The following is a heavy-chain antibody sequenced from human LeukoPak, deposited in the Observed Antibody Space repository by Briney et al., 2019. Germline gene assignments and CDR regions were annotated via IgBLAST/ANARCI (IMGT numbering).Heavy chain of an antibody. Sequence: SETLSLTCSVSGGSIGSYFWSWIRQPPGKGLEWIAYTYTSGSTNYNPSLKSRVTISVDTSKQQFSLKLSSVTAADTAVYYCARLKPQRYYSNNYYYYMDVWGKGTTVTVSS. CDR2: TYTSGST. V-gene: IGHV4-4*09. CDR3: ARLKPQRYYSNNYYYYMDV. J-gene: IGHJ6*03. D-gene: IGHD4-11*01. CDR1: GGSIGSYF.